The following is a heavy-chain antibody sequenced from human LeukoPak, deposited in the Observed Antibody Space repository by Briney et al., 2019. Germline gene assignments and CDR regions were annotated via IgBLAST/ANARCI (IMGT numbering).Heavy chain of an antibody. CDR2: MYYSEST. D-gene: IGHD5-12*01. CDR3: ARYGVYRGMDV. CDR1: GGSISGSSYF. V-gene: IGHV4-61*05. J-gene: IGHJ6*02. Sequence: SETLSLTCAVSGGSISGSSYFWGWIRQPPGKGLEWIGYMYYSESTSYNPSLKGRVTISVDTSKNQFSLKLSSVTAADTAVYYCARYGVYRGMDVWGQGTTVTVSS.